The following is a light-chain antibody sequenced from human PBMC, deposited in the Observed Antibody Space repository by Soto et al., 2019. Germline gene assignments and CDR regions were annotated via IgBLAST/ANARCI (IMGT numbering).Light chain of an antibody. J-gene: IGKJ3*01. CDR1: RSVLSSSNNKNF. V-gene: IGKV4-1*01. CDR3: QQYYTSPFT. Sequence: DIVMTQSPDSLALSLGERATINCKSSRSVLSSSNNKNFLAWYQQKPRQPPRLLIYWASTRESGVPDRFSGSGSGTDFTLTISSLQAEDAAVYYCQQYYTSPFTFGPGTKVEIK. CDR2: WAS.